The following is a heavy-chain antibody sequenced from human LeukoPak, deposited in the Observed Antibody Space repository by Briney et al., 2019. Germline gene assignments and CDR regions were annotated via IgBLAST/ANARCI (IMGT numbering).Heavy chain of an antibody. D-gene: IGHD3-10*01. J-gene: IGHJ5*02. CDR2: IYGDGAT. V-gene: IGHV3-66*02. CDR3: ERDRAGRKAWVEFDP. CDR1: GITVSQND. Sequence: QTGGSLRLSCAASGITVSQNDMSWVRQAPGRGLEWVSLIYGDGATHYADSVKGRFTISRDNSKNTVYLDMNSLRPEDTAVYFCERDRAGRKAWVEFDPWGQGTLVTVSS.